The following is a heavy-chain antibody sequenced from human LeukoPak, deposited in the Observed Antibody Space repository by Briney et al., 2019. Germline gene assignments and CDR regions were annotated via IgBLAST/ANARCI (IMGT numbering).Heavy chain of an antibody. V-gene: IGHV4-39*01. CDR2: IYYSGST. CDR1: GGSISSSSYY. Sequence: PSETLSLTCTVSGGSISSSSYYWGWIRQPPGKGLEWIGSIYYSGSTYYNPSLKSRVTISVDTSKNQFSLKLSSVTAADTAVYYCARHSSPDVVPAAIRSGIDPWGQGTLVTASS. CDR3: ARHSSPDVVPAAIRSGIDP. J-gene: IGHJ5*02. D-gene: IGHD2-2*01.